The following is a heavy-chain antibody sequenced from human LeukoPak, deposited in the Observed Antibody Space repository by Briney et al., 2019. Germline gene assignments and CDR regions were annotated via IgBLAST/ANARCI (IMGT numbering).Heavy chain of an antibody. CDR3: ARVVSRGSYGY. V-gene: IGHV4-39*07. J-gene: IGHJ4*02. D-gene: IGHD1-26*01. Sequence: KPSETLSLTCTVSGGSISSSSYYWGWIRQPPGKGLEWIGEINHSGSTNYNPSLKSRVTISVDTSKNQFSLKLSSVTAADTAVYYCARVVSRGSYGYWGQGTLVTVSS. CDR2: INHSGST. CDR1: GGSISSSSYY.